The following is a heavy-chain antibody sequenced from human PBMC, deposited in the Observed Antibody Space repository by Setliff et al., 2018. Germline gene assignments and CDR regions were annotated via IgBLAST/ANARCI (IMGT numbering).Heavy chain of an antibody. D-gene: IGHD2-15*01. V-gene: IGHV4-30-4*08. CDR1: GGSISSGDYY. J-gene: IGHJ4*02. CDR3: ARDLVYCSGGSCYGLPDY. Sequence: SETLSLTCTVSGGSISSGDYYWSWIRQPPGKGLEWIGYIYYSGSTYYNPSLKSRVTISVDTSKNQFSLKLSSVTAAGTAVYYCARDLVYCSGGSCYGLPDYWGQGTLVTVSS. CDR2: IYYSGST.